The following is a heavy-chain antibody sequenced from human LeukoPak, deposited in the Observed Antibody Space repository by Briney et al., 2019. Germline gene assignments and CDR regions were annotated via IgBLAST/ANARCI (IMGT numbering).Heavy chain of an antibody. V-gene: IGHV1-18*01. CDR2: ISAYNGNT. J-gene: IGHJ4*02. CDR1: GYTFTSYG. CDR3: ARRGGANIVLMDYDN. Sequence: ASVKVSCKASGYTFTSYGISWVRQAPGQGLEWMGWISAYNGNTNYAQKLQGRVTMTTDTSTSTAYMELRSLRSEDTAVYYCARRGGANIVLMDYDNWGQGTLVTVSS. D-gene: IGHD2-8*01.